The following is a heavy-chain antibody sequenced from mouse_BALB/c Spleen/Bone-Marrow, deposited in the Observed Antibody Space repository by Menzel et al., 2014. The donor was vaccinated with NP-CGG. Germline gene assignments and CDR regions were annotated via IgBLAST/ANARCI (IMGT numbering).Heavy chain of an antibody. Sequence: QVQLQQSGAELARPGASVKLSCKASGYTFTSYWMQWVKQRSGQGLEWIGAIYPGDGDTRYTQKFKGKATLTADKSSSTAYMQLSSLASEDSAVYYCAREGWDEDYAMDYWGQGTSVTVSS. V-gene: IGHV1-87*01. CDR2: IYPGDGDT. CDR1: GYTFTSYW. J-gene: IGHJ4*01. D-gene: IGHD4-1*01. CDR3: AREGWDEDYAMDY.